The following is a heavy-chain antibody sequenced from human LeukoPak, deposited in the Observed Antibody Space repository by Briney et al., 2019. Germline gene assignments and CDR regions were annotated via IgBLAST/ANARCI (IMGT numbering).Heavy chain of an antibody. J-gene: IGHJ3*02. CDR1: GFTFSSYA. V-gene: IGHV3-23*01. CDR2: ISGSGGST. CDR3: AKAGPYSSYHPNAFDI. D-gene: IGHD6-6*01. Sequence: GGSLRLSCAASGFTFSSYAMSWVRQAPGKGLEWVSAISGSGGSTYYADSVKGRFTISRDNSKNTLYLQMNSLRAEDTAVYYCAKAGPYSSYHPNAFDIWGQGTMVTVSS.